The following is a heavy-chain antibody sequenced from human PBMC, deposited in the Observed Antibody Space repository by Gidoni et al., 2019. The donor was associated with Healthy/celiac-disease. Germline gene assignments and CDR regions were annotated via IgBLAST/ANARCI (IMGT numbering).Heavy chain of an antibody. CDR2: IVVGSGNT. CDR3: AARAAYSSSWDDP. J-gene: IGHJ5*02. V-gene: IGHV1-58*01. Sequence: QMQLVQSGPEVKKPGTSVKVSCKASGFTFTSSAVQWVRQARGQRLEWIGWIVVGSGNTNYAQKFQERVTIIRDMSTSTAYMELSSLRSEDTAVYYCAARAAYSSSWDDPWGQGTLVTVSS. CDR1: GFTFTSSA. D-gene: IGHD6-13*01.